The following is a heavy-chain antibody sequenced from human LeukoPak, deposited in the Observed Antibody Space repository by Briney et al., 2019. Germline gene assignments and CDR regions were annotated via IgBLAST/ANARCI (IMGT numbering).Heavy chain of an antibody. CDR2: IYHSGST. J-gene: IGHJ5*02. Sequence: SETLSLTCAVSGGSISSRNWWSWVRQPPGKGLEWIGEIYHSGSTNYNPSLKSRVTISVDKSKNQFSLKLSSVTAADTAVYYCARDNEQWPPRGWFGPWGQGTLVTVSS. D-gene: IGHD6-19*01. V-gene: IGHV4-4*02. CDR3: ARDNEQWPPRGWFGP. CDR1: GGSISSRNW.